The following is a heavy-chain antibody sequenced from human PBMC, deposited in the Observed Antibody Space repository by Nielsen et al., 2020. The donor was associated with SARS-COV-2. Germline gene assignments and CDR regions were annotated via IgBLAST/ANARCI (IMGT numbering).Heavy chain of an antibody. Sequence: ASVKVSCKASGYTFTGYYMHWVRQAPGQGLEWMGRINPNSGGTNYARKFQGRVTMTRDTSISTAYMELSRLRSDDTAVYYCARDEDLGGSGHLQHWGQGTLVTVSS. J-gene: IGHJ1*01. CDR1: GYTFTGYY. D-gene: IGHD1-26*01. CDR2: INPNSGGT. CDR3: ARDEDLGGSGHLQH. V-gene: IGHV1-2*06.